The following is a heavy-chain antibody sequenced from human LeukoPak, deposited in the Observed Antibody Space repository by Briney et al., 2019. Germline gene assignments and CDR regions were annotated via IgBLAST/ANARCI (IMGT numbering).Heavy chain of an antibody. J-gene: IGHJ4*02. CDR2: IYYNGST. CDR3: ASKGGHFDY. D-gene: IGHD2-15*01. V-gene: IGHV4-59*01. Sequence: LRCTERRVAIRYNYRSSIRQSQGKGLEWIGYIYYNGSTNYNPSLESRVAISVDMSKNQFSLKVTSVTAADTAIYYCASKGGHFDYWGQGTLVTVSS. CDR1: RVAIRYNY.